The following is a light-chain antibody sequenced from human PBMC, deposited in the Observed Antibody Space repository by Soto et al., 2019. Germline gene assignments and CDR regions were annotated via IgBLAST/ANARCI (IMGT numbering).Light chain of an antibody. Sequence: EIVMTQSPATLSVSPGERATLSCRASRNINRKLAWYQQKPGQAPRLLISVASTRATGIPDRFSGSGSGTEFTLTISSLQSEDFAVYYCQQYYDYPPLIFGGGTKVEIK. CDR3: QQYYDYPPLI. J-gene: IGKJ4*01. V-gene: IGKV3-15*01. CDR1: RNINRK. CDR2: VAS.